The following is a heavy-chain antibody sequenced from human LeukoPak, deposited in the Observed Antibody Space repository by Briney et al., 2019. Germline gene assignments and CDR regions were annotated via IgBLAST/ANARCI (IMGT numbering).Heavy chain of an antibody. V-gene: IGHV1-8*01. J-gene: IGHJ4*02. CDR2: MNPNSGNT. D-gene: IGHD2/OR15-2a*01. CDR3: ARAIRNELLSEF. Sequence: GASVKVSCKASGYTFASYDTTWVRQAPGQGLEWMGWMNPNSGNTGYARKFQGRVSMTRDTSITTACMELSSLRSENTAVYYCARAIRNELLSEFWGQGSLITVSS. CDR1: GYTFASYD.